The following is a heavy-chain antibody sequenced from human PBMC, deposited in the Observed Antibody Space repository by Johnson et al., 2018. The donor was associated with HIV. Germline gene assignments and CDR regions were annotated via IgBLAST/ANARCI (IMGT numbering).Heavy chain of an antibody. J-gene: IGHJ3*02. CDR2: ISYDGSNK. Sequence: QVQLVESGGGLVQPGRSLRLSCAASGFTFSSYAMHWVRQAPGKGLEWVAVISYDGSNKYYADSVKGRFIISRDNSKNTLYLQMNSLRAEDTAVYYCARACRDGYTCDAFDIWGQGTMVTVSS. D-gene: IGHD5-24*01. V-gene: IGHV3-30*14. CDR1: GFTFSSYA. CDR3: ARACRDGYTCDAFDI.